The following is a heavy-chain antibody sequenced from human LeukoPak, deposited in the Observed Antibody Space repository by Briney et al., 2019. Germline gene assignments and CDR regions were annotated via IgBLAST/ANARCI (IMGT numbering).Heavy chain of an antibody. CDR3: TRYVGGCTNGVCQSDY. Sequence: PGGSLRLSCAASGFTFSGSAMHWVRQASGKGLEWVGRIRSKANSYATAYAASVKGRFTISRDDSKNTAYLQMNSLKTEDTAVYYCTRYVGGCTNGVCQSDYWGQGTVV. V-gene: IGHV3-73*01. D-gene: IGHD2-8*01. CDR1: GFTFSGSA. CDR2: IRSKANSYAT. J-gene: IGHJ4*02.